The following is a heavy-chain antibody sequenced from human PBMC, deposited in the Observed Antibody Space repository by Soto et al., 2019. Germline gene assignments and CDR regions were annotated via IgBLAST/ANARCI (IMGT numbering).Heavy chain of an antibody. Sequence: ASVKVSCKASGYTFTGYYMHWVRQAPGQGLEWMGWINPNSGGTNYAQKFQGRVTMTRDTSISTAYMELSRLRSDDTAVYYCARGMAAAPHYFDYWGQGTQVTVSS. D-gene: IGHD6-13*01. V-gene: IGHV1-2*02. CDR2: INPNSGGT. J-gene: IGHJ4*02. CDR1: GYTFTGYY. CDR3: ARGMAAAPHYFDY.